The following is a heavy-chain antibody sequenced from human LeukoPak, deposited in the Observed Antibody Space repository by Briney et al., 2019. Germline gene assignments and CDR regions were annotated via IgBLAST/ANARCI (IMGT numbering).Heavy chain of an antibody. CDR3: ARGDGYNFFDS. Sequence: PGGSLRLSSAASGXTVSSNHMSWVRQAPGKGLEWVSVIYIDGNTYYADSVRGRFTISRDNSKNTVYLQMDSLRAEDTAVYYCARGDGYNFFDSWGQGTLVTVSS. V-gene: IGHV3-66*01. J-gene: IGHJ4*02. CDR1: GXTVSSNH. D-gene: IGHD5-24*01. CDR2: IYIDGNT.